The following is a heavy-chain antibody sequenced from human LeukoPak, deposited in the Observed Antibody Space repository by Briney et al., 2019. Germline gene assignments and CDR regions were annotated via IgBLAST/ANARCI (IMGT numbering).Heavy chain of an antibody. D-gene: IGHD6-13*01. J-gene: IGHJ5*01. CDR2: VSPSGGST. CDR1: GFTFSNYA. CDR3: AKDRSSSSWYNWFDS. Sequence: GGSLRLSCTASGFTFSNYAMNWVRQAPGKGLEWVSAVSPSGGSTYYADSVKGRFTISRDNSKNTVYLQMKSLRAEDTAVYYCAKDRSSSSWYNWFDSWGQGTLVTVSS. V-gene: IGHV3-23*01.